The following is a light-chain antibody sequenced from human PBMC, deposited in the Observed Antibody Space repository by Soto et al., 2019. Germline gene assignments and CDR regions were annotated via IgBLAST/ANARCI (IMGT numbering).Light chain of an antibody. CDR1: TSDVGAYNY. Sequence: QSALTQPASVSGSPGQSITISCTGTTSDVGAYNYVSWYQQHPGKAPQLMIYDVSDRPSEVSNRFSGSKSGNTASLTISGLQAEDEADYYCSSYTGSHTYVFGAGTKLTVL. J-gene: IGLJ1*01. CDR3: SSYTGSHTYV. V-gene: IGLV2-14*03. CDR2: DVS.